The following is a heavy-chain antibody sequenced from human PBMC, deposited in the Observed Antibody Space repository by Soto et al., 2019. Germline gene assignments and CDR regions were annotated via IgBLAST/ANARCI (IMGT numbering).Heavy chain of an antibody. D-gene: IGHD5-12*01. CDR2: ISFDGSNK. V-gene: IGHV3-30*18. CDR3: AKTPYDSKSSAYDRWYFDS. Sequence: GGSLRLSCAVSGFTFSSYGMHWVRQAPGKGLEWLTAISFDGSNKDYADSVKGRFTISRDNSKNTLYLEMNSLRAEDTAVYYCAKTPYDSKSSAYDRWYFDSWGQGPLVTVS. J-gene: IGHJ4*02. CDR1: GFTFSSYG.